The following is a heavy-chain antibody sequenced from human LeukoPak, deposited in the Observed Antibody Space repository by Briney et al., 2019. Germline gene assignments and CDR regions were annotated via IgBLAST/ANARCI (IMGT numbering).Heavy chain of an antibody. CDR3: AKERGETVAGTVYFQH. Sequence: GGSLRLSCAASGFTFSSCGMHWVRQAPGKGLEWVAVISYDGSNNYADSVKGRFTISRDNSKNTLYLQMKSLRAEDTAVYYCAKERGETVAGTVYFQHWGQGTLVTVSS. CDR2: ISYDGSN. D-gene: IGHD6-19*01. CDR1: GFTFSSCG. V-gene: IGHV3-30*18. J-gene: IGHJ1*01.